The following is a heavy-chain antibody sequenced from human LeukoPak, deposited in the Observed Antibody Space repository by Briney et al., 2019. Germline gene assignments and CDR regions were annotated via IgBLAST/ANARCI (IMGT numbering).Heavy chain of an antibody. Sequence: PSETLSLTCTVSSDSISVDHGNWIRQPPGKGLEWIGYSYYSGNTNYNPSLKSRVTTSIHTSKNQFSLKLTSVTAADTAVYYCARRNDFAIWGQGTMVSVSS. CDR1: SDSISVDH. J-gene: IGHJ3*02. V-gene: IGHV4-59*08. CDR3: ARRNDFAI. CDR2: SYYSGNT.